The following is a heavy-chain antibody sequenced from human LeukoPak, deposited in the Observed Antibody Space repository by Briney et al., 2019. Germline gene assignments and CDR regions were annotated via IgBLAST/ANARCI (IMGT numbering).Heavy chain of an antibody. Sequence: SETLSLTCAVYGGSFSGYYWSWIRQPPGKGLEWIGHINHVGITNHNPSLKSRVTISVDTSKNQFSLKLSSVTAADTAVYYCAGGYKYAYYNYYYMDVWGKGTTVTVSS. J-gene: IGHJ6*03. D-gene: IGHD5-24*01. CDR1: GGSFSGYY. V-gene: IGHV4-34*01. CDR2: INHVGIT. CDR3: AGGYKYAYYNYYYMDV.